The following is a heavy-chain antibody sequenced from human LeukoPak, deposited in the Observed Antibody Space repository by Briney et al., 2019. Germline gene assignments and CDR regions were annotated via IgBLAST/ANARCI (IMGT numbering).Heavy chain of an antibody. D-gene: IGHD3-16*01. V-gene: IGHV3-20*04. CDR2: INWNGGST. CDR1: GFTFDDYG. Sequence: RPGGSLRLSCVASGFTFDDYGMIWVRQAPGKGLEWVSGINWNGGSTGYADSVEGRFTMSRDNAKNSLYLQMNSLRAEDTALYYCARAPEGDGIDYWGQGTLVTVSS. J-gene: IGHJ4*02. CDR3: ARAPEGDGIDY.